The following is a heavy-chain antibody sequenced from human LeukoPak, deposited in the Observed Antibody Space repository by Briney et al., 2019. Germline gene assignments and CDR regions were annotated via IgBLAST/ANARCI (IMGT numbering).Heavy chain of an antibody. CDR3: VKAVVVGATLDAFDI. D-gene: IGHD2-15*01. CDR2: ISGSDDST. Sequence: GGSLSLSCEASDFTFGSNAISWVRQAQGKGLDWVSSISGSDDSTYYADSLKGRFTISRDNSKNTLYLQMNSLRAEDTAIYYCVKAVVVGATLDAFDIWGQGTMVTVSS. J-gene: IGHJ3*02. V-gene: IGHV3-23*01. CDR1: DFTFGSNA.